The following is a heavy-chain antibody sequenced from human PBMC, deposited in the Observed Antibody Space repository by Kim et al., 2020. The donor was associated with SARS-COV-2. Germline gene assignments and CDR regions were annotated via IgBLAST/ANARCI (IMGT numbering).Heavy chain of an antibody. V-gene: IGHV4-34*01. D-gene: IGHD4-17*01. CDR1: GGSFSGYY. J-gene: IGHJ4*02. CDR2: INHSGST. CDR3: ARGSTPGLPYDYGDYVKY. Sequence: SETLSLTCAVYGGSFSGYYWSWIRQPPGKGLEWIGEINHSGSTNYNPSLKSRVTISVDTSKNQFSLKLSSVTAADTAVYYCARGSTPGLPYDYGDYVKYWGQGTLVTVSS.